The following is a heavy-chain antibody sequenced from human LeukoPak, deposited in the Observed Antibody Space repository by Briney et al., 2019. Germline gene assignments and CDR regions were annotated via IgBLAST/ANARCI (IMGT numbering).Heavy chain of an antibody. V-gene: IGHV1-2*02. CDR3: ARGIVRATGIFDY. CDR1: GYTFTGYY. CDR2: INPNSGGT. Sequence: ASVKVSCKASGYTFTGYYMHWLRQAPGQGLEWMGWINPNSGGTNYAQKFQGRVTMTRDTSISTAYMELSRLRSDDTAVYYCARGIVRATGIFDYWGQGTLVTVSS. J-gene: IGHJ4*02. D-gene: IGHD1-26*01.